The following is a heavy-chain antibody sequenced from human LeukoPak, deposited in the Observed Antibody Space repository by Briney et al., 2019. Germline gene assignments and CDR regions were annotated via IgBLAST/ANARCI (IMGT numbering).Heavy chain of an antibody. CDR2: ISWNSGSI. CDR1: GFIFDDYA. V-gene: IGHV3-9*01. Sequence: GGSLRLSCAASGFIFDDYAMHWVRQAPGKGLEWVSGISWNSGSIGYADSVKGRFTISRDNAKNSLYLQMNSLRAEDTALYYCARGARYDSRYYFDYWGQGTLVTVSS. CDR3: ARGARYDSRYYFDY. J-gene: IGHJ4*02. D-gene: IGHD3-22*01.